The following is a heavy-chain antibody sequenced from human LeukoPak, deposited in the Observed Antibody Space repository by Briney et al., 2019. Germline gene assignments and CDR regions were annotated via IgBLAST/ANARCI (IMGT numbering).Heavy chain of an antibody. D-gene: IGHD2-21*01. J-gene: IGHJ6*02. Sequence: SETLSLTCTVSGGSISSYYWSWIRQPPGKGLEWIGYIYYSGSTNYNPSLKSRVTISVDTSKNQFSLQLNSVTPEDTAVYYCARAPTGFLLNRYYYGMDVWGQGTTVTVSS. CDR2: IYYSGST. V-gene: IGHV4-59*12. CDR3: ARAPTGFLLNRYYYGMDV. CDR1: GGSISSYY.